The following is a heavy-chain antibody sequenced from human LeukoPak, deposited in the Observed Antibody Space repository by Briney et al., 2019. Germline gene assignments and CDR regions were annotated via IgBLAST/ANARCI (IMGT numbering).Heavy chain of an antibody. J-gene: IGHJ4*02. CDR3: ARQGLGVGSSWYVASFDY. CDR2: IYYSGRT. CDR1: GGSISSSSYY. V-gene: IGHV4-39*01. D-gene: IGHD6-13*01. Sequence: PSETLSLTCTVSGGSISSSSYYWGWVRQPPGTGLEWIGSIYYSGRTYYNPSLKSRVTISVDTSKNQFSLKLSSVTAADTAVYYCARQGLGVGSSWYVASFDYWGQGTLVTVSS.